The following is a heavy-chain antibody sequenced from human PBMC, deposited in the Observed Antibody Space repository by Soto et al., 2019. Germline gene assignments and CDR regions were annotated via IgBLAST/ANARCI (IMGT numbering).Heavy chain of an antibody. J-gene: IGHJ4*02. CDR1: GFTFSSYW. D-gene: IGHD6-19*01. CDR3: ARDPPRARSGWFYLDD. Sequence: PGGSLRLSCEGSGFTFSSYWMTWVRQAPGKGLEWVGKIKGDGTEKHYVDSVKGRFTISRDNAMNSLYLQMNSLRAEDMAVYYCARDPPRARSGWFYLDDWGQGTLVTVSS. CDR2: IKGDGTEK. V-gene: IGHV3-7*01.